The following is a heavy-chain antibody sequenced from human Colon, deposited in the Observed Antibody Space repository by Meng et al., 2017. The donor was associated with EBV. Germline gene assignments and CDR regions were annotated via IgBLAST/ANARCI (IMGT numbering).Heavy chain of an antibody. J-gene: IGHJ4*02. CDR3: ARDKGDWSPEYCFDY. CDR2: ISTSGSTT. V-gene: IGHV3-11*01. CDR1: GFTFSDHC. D-gene: IGHD3/OR15-3a*01. Sequence: QVQVVASGGGLVKPGGSLRLSCAASGFTFSDHCMSWIRQAPGKGLEWISYISTSGSTTFYADSVKGRFTISRDNAKNSVYLQMNSLRAEDTAVYYCARDKGDWSPEYCFDYWGQGTLVTVS.